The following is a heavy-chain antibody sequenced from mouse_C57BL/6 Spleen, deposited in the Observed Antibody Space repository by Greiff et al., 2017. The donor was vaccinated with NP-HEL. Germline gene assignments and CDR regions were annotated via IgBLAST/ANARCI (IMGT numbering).Heavy chain of an antibody. J-gene: IGHJ4*01. V-gene: IGHV1-81*01. D-gene: IGHD2-3*01. CDR2: IYPRSGNT. CDR1: GYTFTSYG. CDR3: ARHYDGYDAMDY. Sequence: VKLQQSGAELARPGASVKLSCKASGYTFTSYGISWVKQRTGQGLEWIGEIYPRSGNTYYNEKFKGKATLTADKSSSTAYMELRSLTSEDSAVYFCARHYDGYDAMDYWGQGTSVTVSS.